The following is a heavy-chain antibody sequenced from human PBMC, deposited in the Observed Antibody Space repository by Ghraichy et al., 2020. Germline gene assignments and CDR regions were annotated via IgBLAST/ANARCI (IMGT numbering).Heavy chain of an antibody. CDR3: ARDLPTYYDFWSGGYGMDV. V-gene: IGHV3-53*01. CDR1: GFTVSSNY. Sequence: GGSLRLSCAASGFTVSSNYMSWVRQAPGKGLEWVSVIYSGGSTYYADSVKGRFTISRDNSKNTLYLQMNSLRAEDTAVYYCARDLPTYYDFWSGGYGMDVWGQGTTVTVSS. CDR2: IYSGGST. D-gene: IGHD3-3*01. J-gene: IGHJ6*02.